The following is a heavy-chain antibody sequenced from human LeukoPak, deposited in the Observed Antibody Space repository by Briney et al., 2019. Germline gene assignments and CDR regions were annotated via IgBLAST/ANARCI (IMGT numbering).Heavy chain of an antibody. CDR1: GFTFSSYS. D-gene: IGHD3-22*01. CDR2: ISSSSSYI. CDR3: ARDSYYYDSSGYYYDYFDY. Sequence: GGSLRLSCAAPGFTFSSYSMNWVRQAPGKGLEWVSSISSSSSYIYYADSVKGRFTISRDNAKNSLYLQMNSLRAEDTAVYYCARDSYYYDSSGYYYDYFDYWGQGTLVTVSS. J-gene: IGHJ4*02. V-gene: IGHV3-21*01.